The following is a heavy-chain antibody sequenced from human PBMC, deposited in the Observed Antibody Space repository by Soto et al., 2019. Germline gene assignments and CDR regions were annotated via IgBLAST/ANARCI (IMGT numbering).Heavy chain of an antibody. CDR2: IIPIFGTA. V-gene: IGHV1-69*12. J-gene: IGHJ4*02. CDR1: GDTFSSYA. CDR3: ARLDYGGNSRNFDY. Sequence: QVQLVQSGAEVKKPGSSVKVSCKASGDTFSSYAINWVRQAPGQGLEWMGGIIPIFGTANYAQKVQGRVTITADESTSTAYMELSSLRSEDTAVYYCARLDYGGNSRNFDYWGQGTLVTVSS. D-gene: IGHD4-17*01.